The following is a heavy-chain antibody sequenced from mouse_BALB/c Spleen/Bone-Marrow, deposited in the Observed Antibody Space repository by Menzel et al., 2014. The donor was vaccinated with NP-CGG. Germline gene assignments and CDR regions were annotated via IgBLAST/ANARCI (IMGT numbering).Heavy chain of an antibody. D-gene: IGHD2-1*01. CDR2: INGNGGST. V-gene: IGHV5-6-3*01. CDR1: GFTFSNYG. Sequence: EVHLVESGGGLVQPGGSLKLSCAASGFTFSNYGMSWVRQTPDKRLELVATINGNGGSTHYPDSVKGRFTISRDTAKNTLYLQMSSLKSEETAMYYCVRGNYGNYVDYFDFWGQGTTLTVSS. J-gene: IGHJ2*01. CDR3: VRGNYGNYVDYFDF.